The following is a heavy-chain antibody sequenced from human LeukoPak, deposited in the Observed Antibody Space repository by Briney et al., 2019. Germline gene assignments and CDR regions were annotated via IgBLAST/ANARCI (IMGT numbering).Heavy chain of an antibody. CDR3: ARGNDYSDHYYYYYMDV. J-gene: IGHJ6*03. D-gene: IGHD2-15*01. Sequence: ASVKVSCKASGYTFTGYYMHWVRQAPGQGLDWMGWINPNSGGTNYAQKFQGRVTMTRDTSISTAYMELSRLRSDDTAVYYCARGNDYSDHYYYYYMDVWGKGTTVTVSS. CDR2: INPNSGGT. V-gene: IGHV1-2*02. CDR1: GYTFTGYY.